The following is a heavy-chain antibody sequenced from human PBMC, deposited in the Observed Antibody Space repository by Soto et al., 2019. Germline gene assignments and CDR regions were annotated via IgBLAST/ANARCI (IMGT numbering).Heavy chain of an antibody. CDR2: IKSKTDGGTP. V-gene: IGHV3-15*07. CDR3: TLKLVRFDY. Sequence: GGSLILSCAASGFTFTTAWINWVRQAPGKGLEWVGRIKSKTDGGTPDFAAPVRGRFAISRDDSKSMVYLQMNSLKTEDTAVSYFTLKLVRFDYWGLGTLVTVSS. CDR1: GFTFTTAW. J-gene: IGHJ4*01. D-gene: IGHD1-7*01.